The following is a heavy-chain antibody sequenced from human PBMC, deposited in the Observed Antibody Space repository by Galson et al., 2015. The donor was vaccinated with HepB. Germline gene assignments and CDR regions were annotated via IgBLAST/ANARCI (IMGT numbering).Heavy chain of an antibody. CDR2: ISAYNGNT. V-gene: IGHV1-18*01. CDR1: GYTFTSYG. Sequence: SVKVSCKASGYTFTSYGISWVRQAPGQGLEWMGWISAYNGNTNYAQKLQGRVTMTTDTSTSTAYMELRSLRSDDTAVYYCARGVITMVRGVIPPLDYWGQGTLVTVSS. J-gene: IGHJ4*02. CDR3: ARGVITMVRGVIPPLDY. D-gene: IGHD3-10*01.